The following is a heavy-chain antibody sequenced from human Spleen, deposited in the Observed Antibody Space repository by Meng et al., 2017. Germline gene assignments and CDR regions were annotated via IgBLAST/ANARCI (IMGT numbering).Heavy chain of an antibody. CDR1: GGSFSDYY. CDR2: INHSGST. V-gene: IGHV4-34*02. CDR3: ARGPTTMAHDFDY. D-gene: IGHD4-11*01. Sequence: QVRILQWGAGLLKPSETLSLTCVVSGGSFSDYYWSWIRQPPGKGLEWIGEINHSGSTNYNPSLESRATISVDTSQNNLSLKLSSVTAADSAVYYCARGPTTMAHDFDYWGQGTLVTVSS. J-gene: IGHJ4*02.